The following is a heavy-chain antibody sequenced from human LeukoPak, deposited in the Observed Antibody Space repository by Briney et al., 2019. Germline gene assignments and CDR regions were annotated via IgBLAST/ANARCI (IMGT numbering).Heavy chain of an antibody. J-gene: IGHJ6*04. Sequence: GASVKVSCKASGYTFTSYGISWVRQAPGQGLEWVGWISAYNGNTNYAQKLQGRVTMTTDTSTSTAYMELRSLGSDDTAVYYCARVVYDILTGYYGNYYYYGMDVWGKGTTVTVSS. V-gene: IGHV1-18*04. CDR2: ISAYNGNT. D-gene: IGHD3-9*01. CDR3: ARVVYDILTGYYGNYYYYGMDV. CDR1: GYTFTSYG.